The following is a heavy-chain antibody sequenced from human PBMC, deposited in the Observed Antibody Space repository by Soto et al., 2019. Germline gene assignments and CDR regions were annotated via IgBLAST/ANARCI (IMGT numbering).Heavy chain of an antibody. CDR3: ARVPVPQSYGLYYYSYGMDV. V-gene: IGHV1-46*01. CDR2: INPSGGST. J-gene: IGHJ6*02. D-gene: IGHD2-2*01. CDR1: GYTFASYY. Sequence: AASVKVSCKASGYTFASYYMHWVRQAPGQGLEWMGIINPSGGSTSYAQKFQGRVTMTRDTSTSTVYMELSSLRSEDTAVYYCARVPVPQSYGLYYYSYGMDVWGQGTTVTVSS.